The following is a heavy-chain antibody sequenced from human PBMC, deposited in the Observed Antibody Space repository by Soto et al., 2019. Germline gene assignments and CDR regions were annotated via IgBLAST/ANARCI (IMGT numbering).Heavy chain of an antibody. V-gene: IGHV4-34*01. CDR3: ARGAKWGYYFDY. J-gene: IGHJ4*02. D-gene: IGHD1-26*01. CDR2: INHSGST. Sequence: IHKPPGKGLEWIGEINHSGSTNYNPSLKSRVTISVDTSKNQFSLKLSAVTAADTAVYYCARGAKWGYYFDYWGQGTLVTVPS.